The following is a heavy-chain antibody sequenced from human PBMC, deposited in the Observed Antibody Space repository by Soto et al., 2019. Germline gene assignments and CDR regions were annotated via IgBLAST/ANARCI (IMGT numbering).Heavy chain of an antibody. CDR1: GYTFTNYY. J-gene: IGHJ4*02. Sequence: QVQLVQSGAEVKKPGASMKVSCKASGYTFTNYYIYWVRQAPGQGLEWMGWIYPTDGGTNYAQKFQGRVTMTRDTSISTAYRELSRLSSDDTAGYYCASGRDRGSSESSLDYWGQGTLVTVSS. CDR2: IYPTDGGT. CDR3: ASGRDRGSSESSLDY. D-gene: IGHD6-6*01. V-gene: IGHV1-2*02.